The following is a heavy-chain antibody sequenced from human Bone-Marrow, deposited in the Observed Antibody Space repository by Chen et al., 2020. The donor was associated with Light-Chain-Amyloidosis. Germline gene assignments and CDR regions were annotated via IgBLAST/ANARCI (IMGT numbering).Heavy chain of an antibody. Sequence: EVQLVESGGGLVKPGGSLRLSCAASGFTFSSYSMTWVRQSPGKGLEWVSSISSSSNYISYADSVKGRFTISRGNAKNSLYLQMNSLRAEDTAVYYCVRDATRGGDFDYWGQGTLVTVSS. CDR2: ISSSSNYI. CDR1: GFTFSSYS. J-gene: IGHJ4*02. CDR3: VRDATRGGDFDY. V-gene: IGHV3-21*01. D-gene: IGHD2-21*01.